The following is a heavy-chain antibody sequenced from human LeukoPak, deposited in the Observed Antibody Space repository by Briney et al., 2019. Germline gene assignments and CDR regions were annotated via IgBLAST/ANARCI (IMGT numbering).Heavy chain of an antibody. CDR2: ISYDGSNK. CDR3: ASPLGFGGVIVAPFDY. Sequence: GGSLRLSCAASGFTFSSYATHWVRQAPGKGLEWVAVISYDGSNKYYADSVKGRFTISRDNSKNTLYLQMNSLRAEDTAVYYCASPLGFGGVIVAPFDYWGQGTLVTVSS. CDR1: GFTFSSYA. V-gene: IGHV3-30*04. J-gene: IGHJ4*02. D-gene: IGHD3-16*02.